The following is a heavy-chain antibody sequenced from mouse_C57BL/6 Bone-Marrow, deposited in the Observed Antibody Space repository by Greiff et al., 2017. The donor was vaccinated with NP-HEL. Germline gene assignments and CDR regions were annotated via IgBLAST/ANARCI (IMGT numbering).Heavy chain of an antibody. J-gene: IGHJ2*01. V-gene: IGHV14-4*01. CDR1: GFNIKDDY. CDR3: TTGTTGVAWDFDY. Sequence: EVKLMESGAELVRPGASVKLSCTASGFNIKDDYMHWVKQRPEQGLEWIGWIDPENGDTEYASKFQGKATITADTSSNTAYLQLSSLTSEDTAVYYCTTGTTGVAWDFDYWGQGTTLTVSS. D-gene: IGHD1-1*01. CDR2: IDPENGDT.